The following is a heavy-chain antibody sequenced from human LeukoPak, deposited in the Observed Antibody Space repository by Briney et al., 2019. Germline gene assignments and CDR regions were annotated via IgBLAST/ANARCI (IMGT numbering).Heavy chain of an antibody. D-gene: IGHD2-15*01. Sequence: GGSLRLSCTASGFTLGDYAMSWVRQAPGKGLEWVGFIRSKAYGGTTEYAASVKGRFTISRDNAKNSLYLQMNSLRAEDTAVYYCARDGSLYPYYYYMDVWGKGTTVTISS. V-gene: IGHV3-49*04. CDR2: IRSKAYGGTT. J-gene: IGHJ6*03. CDR3: ARDGSLYPYYYYMDV. CDR1: GFTLGDYA.